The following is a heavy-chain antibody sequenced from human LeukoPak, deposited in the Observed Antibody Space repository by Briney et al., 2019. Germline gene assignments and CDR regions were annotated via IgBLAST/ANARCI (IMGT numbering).Heavy chain of an antibody. D-gene: IGHD4-17*01. CDR1: GYTFTTYD. CDR2: INPKSGNT. Sequence: ASVKVSCKASGYTFTTYDITWVRQATGQGPEWMGWINPKSGNTGYAQKFQGRVTMTTDTSTSTAYMELRSLRSDDTAVYYCARVHSYGDLYYYYYMDVWGKGTTVTVSS. CDR3: ARVHSYGDLYYYYYMDV. V-gene: IGHV1-8*01. J-gene: IGHJ6*03.